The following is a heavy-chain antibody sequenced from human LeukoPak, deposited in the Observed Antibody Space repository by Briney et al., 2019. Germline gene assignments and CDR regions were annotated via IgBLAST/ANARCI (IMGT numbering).Heavy chain of an antibody. Sequence: ASVTVSCKASGYTFTHYNLHWVRQAPGKGVEWMGWINPKSGGTKFAQKHQGGVTMTADTSIDTAYLELSNLKSDDTAIYYCARSSSGWPLYFDCWGQGTLVTVSS. D-gene: IGHD6-19*01. CDR2: INPKSGGT. CDR1: GYTFTHYN. CDR3: ARSSSGWPLYFDC. V-gene: IGHV1-2*02. J-gene: IGHJ4*02.